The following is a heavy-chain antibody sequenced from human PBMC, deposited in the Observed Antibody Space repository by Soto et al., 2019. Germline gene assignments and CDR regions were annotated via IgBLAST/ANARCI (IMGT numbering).Heavy chain of an antibody. Sequence: QVQLVQSGAEVEKPGASVTVSCKASGYTFTTYDMHWVRKAPGQRLEWMGRIGAGNGDTRYSQKFQGRVTLTRDTSARQAHMELRSVRSEDTAVYFCATVGYCSDGSCSEGAYWGKGTPVSVSS. D-gene: IGHD2-15*01. CDR3: ATVGYCSDGSCSEGAY. CDR1: GYTFTTYD. V-gene: IGHV1-3*01. J-gene: IGHJ4*02. CDR2: IGAGNGDT.